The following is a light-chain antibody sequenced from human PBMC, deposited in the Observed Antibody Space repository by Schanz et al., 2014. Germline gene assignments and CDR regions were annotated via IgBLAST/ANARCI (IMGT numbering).Light chain of an antibody. Sequence: EVVLTQSPATLSLSPGERATLSCRASQSIGTYLAWYQQKPGQAPRLLISDASNRATDIPGRFSGSGSGTDFTLSISGLEPEDVAIYSCQQRKAWPLTFGGGTKVEIK. CDR3: QQRKAWPLT. J-gene: IGKJ4*01. CDR1: QSIGTY. V-gene: IGKV3-11*01. CDR2: DAS.